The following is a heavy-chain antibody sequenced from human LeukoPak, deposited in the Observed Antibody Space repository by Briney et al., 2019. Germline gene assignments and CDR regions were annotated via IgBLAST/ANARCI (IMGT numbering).Heavy chain of an antibody. Sequence: GASLRLSCAASGFTISNYAMSWVRQAPGKGLEWVSAITGSGDNTYYADSVKGRFTISRDNSKNTVFLQMNSLRAEDTAVYYCATWGDYDVLTGYYVSDYWGQGTLVTVSS. V-gene: IGHV3-23*01. J-gene: IGHJ4*02. CDR3: ATWGDYDVLTGYYVSDY. CDR1: GFTISNYA. CDR2: ITGSGDNT. D-gene: IGHD3-9*01.